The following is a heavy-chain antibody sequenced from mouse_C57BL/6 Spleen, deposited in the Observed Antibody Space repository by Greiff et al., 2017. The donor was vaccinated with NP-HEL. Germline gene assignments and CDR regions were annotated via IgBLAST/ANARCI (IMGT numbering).Heavy chain of an antibody. CDR3: ARIEGLLPYFDV. CDR1: GYSFTDYN. J-gene: IGHJ1*03. D-gene: IGHD2-3*01. CDR2: INPNYGTT. Sequence: VQLQQSGPELVKPGASVKISCKASGYSFTDYNMNWVKQSNGKSLEWIGVINPNYGTTRYNQKFKGKATLTVDQYYSTAYMQLNHLTSEDSAVYYCARIEGLLPYFDVWGTGTTVTVSS. V-gene: IGHV1-39*01.